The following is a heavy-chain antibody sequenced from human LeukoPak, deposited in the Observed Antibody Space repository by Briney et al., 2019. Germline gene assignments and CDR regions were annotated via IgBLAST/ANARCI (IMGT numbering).Heavy chain of an antibody. V-gene: IGHV4-34*01. CDR1: GGPFSDYY. CDR3: ASRHDSSGYYGFGY. Sequence: PAETLPLTCAVYGGPFSDYYWICIRQPPGKGLEWVGGVNRSGNTNYKPTLKGRVTISIDTSKNQLSLKPSSVTAADMDVYYSASRHDSSGYYGFGYWGQGILVTVSS. D-gene: IGHD3-22*01. J-gene: IGHJ4*02. CDR2: VNRSGNT.